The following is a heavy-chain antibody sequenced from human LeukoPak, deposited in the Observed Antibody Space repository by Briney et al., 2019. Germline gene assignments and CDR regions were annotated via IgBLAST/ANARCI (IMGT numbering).Heavy chain of an antibody. D-gene: IGHD1-1*01. CDR3: ARGAVGQHESKGDVFDI. V-gene: IGHV6-1*01. J-gene: IGHJ3*02. CDR2: TYYRSKWYD. Sequence: SRTLSLTSAISGDSVSSNSAAWSWVRQSASRGIEWLGRTYYRSKWYDDYAVSVESRITINPDPSKNQFSLRLNSVTPEDTAVYYCARGAVGQHESKGDVFDIWGQGTMVTVSS. CDR1: GDSVSSNSAA.